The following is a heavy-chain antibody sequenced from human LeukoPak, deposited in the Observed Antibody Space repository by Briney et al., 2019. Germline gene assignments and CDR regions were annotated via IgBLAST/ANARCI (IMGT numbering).Heavy chain of an antibody. CDR2: ISGSGGST. Sequence: GGSLRLSCAASGFTFSTYSTNWVRQAPGKGLEWVSAISGSGGSTYYADSVKGRFTISRDNSKNTLYLQMNSLRAEDTAVYYCAKDLVSVGYYDSSGYYIYWGQGTLVTVSS. J-gene: IGHJ4*02. CDR3: AKDLVSVGYYDSSGYYIY. D-gene: IGHD3-22*01. CDR1: GFTFSTYS. V-gene: IGHV3-23*01.